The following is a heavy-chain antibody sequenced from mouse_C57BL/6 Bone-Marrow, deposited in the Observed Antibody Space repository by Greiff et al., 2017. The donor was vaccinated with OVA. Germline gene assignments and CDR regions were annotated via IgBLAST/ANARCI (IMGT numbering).Heavy chain of an antibody. D-gene: IGHD1-1*01. J-gene: IGHJ1*03. CDR2: ISYSGST. Sequence: EVKLQESGPGLAKPSQTLSLTCSVTGYSITSDYWNWIRKFPGNKLEYMGYISYSGSTYYNPSLKSRISITRDTSKNQYYLQLNSVTTEDTATYYCAKGYYYGSRSYWYFDVGGTGTTVTVSS. CDR3: AKGYYYGSRSYWYFDV. V-gene: IGHV3-8*01. CDR1: GYSITSDY.